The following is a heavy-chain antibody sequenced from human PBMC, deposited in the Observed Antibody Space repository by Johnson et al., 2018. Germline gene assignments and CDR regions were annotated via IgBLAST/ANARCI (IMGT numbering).Heavy chain of an antibody. CDR3: AKDGNYYDSSPDAFDI. Sequence: QVQLLESGGGVVQPGRSLRLSCAASGFTFSSYGMHWVRQAPGKGLEWVAVISYDGSNKYYADSVKGRFTISRDNSKNTLYLQMNSLRAEDTAVYYCAKDGNYYDSSPDAFDIWGQGTMVTVSS. CDR2: ISYDGSNK. CDR1: GFTFSSYG. J-gene: IGHJ3*02. V-gene: IGHV3-30*18. D-gene: IGHD3-22*01.